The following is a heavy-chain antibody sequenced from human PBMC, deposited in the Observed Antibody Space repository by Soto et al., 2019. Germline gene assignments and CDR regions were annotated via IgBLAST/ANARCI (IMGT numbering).Heavy chain of an antibody. J-gene: IGHJ4*02. D-gene: IGHD3-22*01. CDR3: ARIARGYDSSGYYYARYYFDY. V-gene: IGHV1-3*01. Sequence: ASVKVSCKASGYTFTSYAMHWVRQAPGQRLEWMGWINAGNGNTKYSQKFQGRVTITRDTSASTAYMELSSLRSEDTAVYYCARIARGYDSSGYYYARYYFDYWGRGTQVTVSS. CDR1: GYTFTSYA. CDR2: INAGNGNT.